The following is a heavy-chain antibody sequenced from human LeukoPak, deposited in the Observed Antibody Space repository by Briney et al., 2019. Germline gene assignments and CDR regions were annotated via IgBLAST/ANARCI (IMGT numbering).Heavy chain of an antibody. CDR3: ATVGAGGITIFGVATYYFDY. CDR2: FDPEDGET. Sequence: ASVKVSCKVSGYTLTELSMHWVRQAPGKGLEWMGGFDPEDGETIYAQKFQGRVTMTEDTSTDTAYMELSSLRSEDTAVYYCATVGAGGITIFGVATYYFDYWGRGTLVTVSS. J-gene: IGHJ4*02. V-gene: IGHV1-24*01. CDR1: GYTLTELS. D-gene: IGHD3-3*01.